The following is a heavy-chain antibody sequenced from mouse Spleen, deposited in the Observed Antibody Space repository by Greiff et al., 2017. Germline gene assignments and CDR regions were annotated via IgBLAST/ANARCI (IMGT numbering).Heavy chain of an antibody. D-gene: IGHD1-1*01. V-gene: IGHV5-6-4*01. Sequence: EVHLVESGGGLVKPGGSLKLSCAASGFTFSSYTMSWVRQTPEKRLEWVATISSGGSYTYYPDSVKGRFTISRDNAKNTLYLQMSSLKSEDTAMYCCTREKATVYYFGYWGQGTTLTVSS. CDR2: ISSGGSYT. CDR1: GFTFSSYT. CDR3: TREKATVYYFGY. J-gene: IGHJ2*01.